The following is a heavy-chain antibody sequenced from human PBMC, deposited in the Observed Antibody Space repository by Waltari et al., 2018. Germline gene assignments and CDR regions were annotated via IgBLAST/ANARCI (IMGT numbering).Heavy chain of an antibody. CDR3: ARSQSLWFGELFAG. V-gene: IGHV4-39*01. D-gene: IGHD3-10*01. Sequence: QLQLQESGPGLVKPSETLSLTCTVSGGSISSSSYYWGWIRQPPGKGLEWIGSIYYSGSTYYNPSLKSRVTISVDTSKNQVSLKLSSVTAADTAVYYCARSQSLWFGELFAGWGQGTLVTVSS. CDR1: GGSISSSSYY. CDR2: IYYSGST. J-gene: IGHJ4*02.